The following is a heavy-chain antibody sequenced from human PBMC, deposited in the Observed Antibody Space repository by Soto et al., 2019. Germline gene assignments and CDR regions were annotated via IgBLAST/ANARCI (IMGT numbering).Heavy chain of an antibody. V-gene: IGHV4-59*01. CDR2: IYYSGST. Sequence: SETLSLTCTVSGGSISSYYWSWVRQPPGKGLEWIGYIYYSGSTNYNPSLKSRATISVDTSKNQFSLKLSSVTAADTAVYYCARDDYGDLDYWGQGTLVTVSS. CDR1: GGSISSYY. D-gene: IGHD4-17*01. J-gene: IGHJ4*02. CDR3: ARDDYGDLDY.